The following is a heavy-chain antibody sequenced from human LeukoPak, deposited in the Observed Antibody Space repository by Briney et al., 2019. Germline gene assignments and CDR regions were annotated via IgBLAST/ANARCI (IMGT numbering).Heavy chain of an antibody. CDR2: INSDGRST. CDR1: GFTFSSYW. J-gene: IGHJ4*02. Sequence: PGGSLRLSCAASGFTFSSYWMHWVRQAPGKGLVWVSRINSDGRSTTYADSVKGRFTISRDNAKNTLYLQMNSLRAEDTAVYYCARVYYYDNYFDYWGQGTLVTVSS. V-gene: IGHV3-74*01. D-gene: IGHD3-22*01. CDR3: ARVYYYDNYFDY.